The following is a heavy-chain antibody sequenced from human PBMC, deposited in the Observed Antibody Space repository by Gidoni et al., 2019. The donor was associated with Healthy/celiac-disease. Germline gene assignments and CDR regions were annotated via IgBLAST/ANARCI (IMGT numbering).Heavy chain of an antibody. J-gene: IGHJ3*02. CDR3: AKMAIYGDCDDDAFDI. Sequence: QVQLVESGGGVVQPGRSLRLSCAASVFTFSSYGMHWVRQAPGKGLEWVAVISYDGSNKYYEDSVKDRFIISRENSKNTLYLQMNSLRAEDTAVYYCAKMAIYGDCDDDAFDIWGQGTMVTVSS. D-gene: IGHD4-17*01. CDR2: ISYDGSNK. CDR1: VFTFSSYG. V-gene: IGHV3-30*18.